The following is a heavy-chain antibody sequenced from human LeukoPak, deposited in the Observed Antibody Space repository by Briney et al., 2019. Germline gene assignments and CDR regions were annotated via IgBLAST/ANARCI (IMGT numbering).Heavy chain of an antibody. V-gene: IGHV4-59*01. CDR3: ARVLLWFGEFSFDP. D-gene: IGHD3-10*01. CDR1: GGSISSYY. CDR2: IYYSGST. Sequence: SETLSLTCTVSGGSISSYYWSWIRQPPGKGLEWIGYIYYSGSTNYNPSLKSRVTISVDTSKNQFSLKLSSVTAADTAVYYCARVLLWFGEFSFDPWGQGTLVTVSS. J-gene: IGHJ5*02.